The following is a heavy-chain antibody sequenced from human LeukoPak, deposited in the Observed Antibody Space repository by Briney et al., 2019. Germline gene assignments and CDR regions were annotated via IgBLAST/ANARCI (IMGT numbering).Heavy chain of an antibody. CDR1: GFTFSSYW. CDR3: ARGLVVVTAISGY. Sequence: GGSLRLSCAASGFTFSSYWMHWVRQVPGKGLVWVSRINGDGSSTSYADSVKGRFTISRDNAKNTLYLQMNSLRAEDTAVYYCARGLVVVTAISGYWGQGTLVTVSS. J-gene: IGHJ4*02. V-gene: IGHV3-74*01. CDR2: INGDGSST. D-gene: IGHD2-21*02.